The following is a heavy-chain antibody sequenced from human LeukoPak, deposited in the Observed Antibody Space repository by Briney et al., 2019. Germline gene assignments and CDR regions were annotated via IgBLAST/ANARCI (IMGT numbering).Heavy chain of an antibody. V-gene: IGHV4-59*01. CDR3: GSANKRGGGDVRFHH. CDR2: IYYSGNT. D-gene: IGHD3-16*01. J-gene: IGHJ1*01. CDR1: GGSISSYY. Sequence: PSETLSLTWTVSGGSISSYYWSWIRQPPGKGLEWIGYIYYSGNTNYNPSLKSRVTISVDTSKNQFSLKLSSVTAAGAAVYYWGSANKRGGGDVRFHHWGQGTLVTVSS.